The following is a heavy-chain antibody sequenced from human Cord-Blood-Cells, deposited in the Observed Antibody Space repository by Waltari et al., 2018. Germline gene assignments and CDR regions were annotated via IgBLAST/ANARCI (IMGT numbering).Heavy chain of an antibody. D-gene: IGHD3-16*02. V-gene: IGHV3-73*02. J-gene: IGHJ3*02. CDR2: IRSKANSYAT. CDR3: TRLVEYDAFDI. Sequence: EVQLVESGGGLVQPGGSLTLSCAASGFTFSGSAMHWVRQASGKGLEWVGRIRSKANSYATAYAASVKGRFTISRDDSKNTAYLQMNSLKTEDTAVYYCTRLVEYDAFDIWGQGTMVTVSS. CDR1: GFTFSGSA.